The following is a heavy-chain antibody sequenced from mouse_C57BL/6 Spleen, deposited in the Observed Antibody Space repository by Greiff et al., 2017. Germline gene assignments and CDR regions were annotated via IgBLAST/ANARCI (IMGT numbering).Heavy chain of an antibody. CDR3: TERWVGGFAY. CDR1: GFTFSNYW. CDR2: IRLKSDNYAT. Sequence: EVKLMESGGGLVQPGGSMKLSCVASGFTFSNYWMNWVRQSPEKGLEWVAQIRLKSDNYATHYAESVKGRFTISRDDSKSSVYLQMNNLRAEDTGIYYCTERWVGGFAYWGQGTLVTVSA. J-gene: IGHJ3*01. V-gene: IGHV6-3*01. D-gene: IGHD1-1*01.